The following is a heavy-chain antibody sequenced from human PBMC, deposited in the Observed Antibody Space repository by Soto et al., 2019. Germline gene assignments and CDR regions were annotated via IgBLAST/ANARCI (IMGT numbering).Heavy chain of an antibody. Sequence: QVQLVQSGAEVKKPGSSVKVSCKASGGTFSSYAISWVRQAPGQGLEWMGGIIPIFGTANYAQKFQVRVTITADEATSTAYMELSSLRSEDTAVYYCARGDGGYFFGDLDYWGQGTRVTVSS. CDR1: GGTFSSYA. J-gene: IGHJ4*02. CDR2: IIPIFGTA. CDR3: ARGDGGYFFGDLDY. D-gene: IGHD5-12*01. V-gene: IGHV1-69*01.